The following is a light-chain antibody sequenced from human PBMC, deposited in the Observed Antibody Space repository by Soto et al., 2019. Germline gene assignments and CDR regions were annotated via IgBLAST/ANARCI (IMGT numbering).Light chain of an antibody. Sequence: EIVMTQSPATLSVSPGERATLSCRASQSISSNLAWYQQKPGQAPRLLIYGASPRATGIPATFSGSGSGTEFTLTISSLQSEDFAVYYCQQYNNWAVTFGPGTKVDIK. V-gene: IGKV3-15*01. CDR2: GAS. J-gene: IGKJ3*01. CDR1: QSISSN. CDR3: QQYNNWAVT.